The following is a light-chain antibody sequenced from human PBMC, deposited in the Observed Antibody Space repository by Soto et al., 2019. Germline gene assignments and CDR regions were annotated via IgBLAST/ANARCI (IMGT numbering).Light chain of an antibody. Sequence: DIQMTQSPSSLSASVGDTITIRCRASQNIERYVNWYKHKQGKAPQLLMLAAANLESGVPSRCSGSGSGTDFTLTISTLTAEDVEIYHCQQYLTTPITFGQGTRLEIK. V-gene: IGKV1-39*01. CDR1: QNIERY. CDR2: AAA. CDR3: QQYLTTPIT. J-gene: IGKJ5*01.